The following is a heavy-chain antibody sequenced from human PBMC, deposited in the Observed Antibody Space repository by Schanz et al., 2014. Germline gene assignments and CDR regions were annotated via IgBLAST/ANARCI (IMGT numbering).Heavy chain of an antibody. CDR1: GFTFGSYG. CDR2: ISSGSSYA. CDR3: ARANYRRKINFDY. V-gene: IGHV3-48*01. J-gene: IGHJ4*02. D-gene: IGHD3-10*01. Sequence: EEQLLQSGGGLVQPGGSLRLSCAASGFTFGSYGMSWVRQGPGKGLEWVSDISSGSSYANYADSVKGRFTISRDSPKNTLYLQMNSLRAEDTAVYYCARANYRRKINFDYWGRGTLVTVSS.